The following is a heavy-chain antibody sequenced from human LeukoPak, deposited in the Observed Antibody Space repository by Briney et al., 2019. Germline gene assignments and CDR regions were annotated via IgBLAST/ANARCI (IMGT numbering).Heavy chain of an antibody. CDR3: ARYYIEGRCFDY. J-gene: IGHJ4*02. CDR1: GYTFTGYY. Sequence: ASVKVSCKASGYTFTGYYIHWVRQAPGQGLEWMGWINPNSGGTNYAQKFQGRVTMTRDTSIRTAYMELSRLRSDDTAMYYCARYYIEGRCFDYWGQGTLVNVSS. D-gene: IGHD3-10*01. CDR2: INPNSGGT. V-gene: IGHV1-2*02.